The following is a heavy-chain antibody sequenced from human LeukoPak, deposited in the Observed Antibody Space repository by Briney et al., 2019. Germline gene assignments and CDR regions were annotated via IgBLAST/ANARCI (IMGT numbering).Heavy chain of an antibody. J-gene: IGHJ4*02. CDR3: ARGPYYYDRSGYFDY. D-gene: IGHD3-22*01. CDR1: GFTVSSTY. Sequence: GGSLRLSCAASGFTVSSTYMTWVRQAPGKGLEWVSVIYSGGSTYYADSVKGRFTISRDNSKDTLYLQMNSLRAEDTAVYYCARGPYYYDRSGYFDYWGQGTLVTVSS. CDR2: IYSGGST. V-gene: IGHV3-53*01.